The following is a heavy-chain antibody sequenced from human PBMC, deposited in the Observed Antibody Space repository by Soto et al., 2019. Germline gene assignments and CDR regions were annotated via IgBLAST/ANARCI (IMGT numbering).Heavy chain of an antibody. CDR1: GFTFSRYA. J-gene: IGHJ6*02. CDR2: VTGGGHTT. D-gene: IGHD3-10*01. CDR3: ASSSGDLDVYGMDI. V-gene: IGHV3-23*01. Sequence: PGGSLRLSCAASGFTFSRYAMSWVRQAPGKGLEWVSPVTGGGHTTYNADSVNGRFTISRDNSKNTLYLQMNNLRAEDTAIYYCASSSGDLDVYGMDIWGPGTTVAVSS.